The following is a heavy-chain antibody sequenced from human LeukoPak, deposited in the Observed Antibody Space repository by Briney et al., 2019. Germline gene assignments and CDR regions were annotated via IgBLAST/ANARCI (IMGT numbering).Heavy chain of an antibody. Sequence: SETLSLTCTVSGYSISSGNYWGWIRQPPGKALEWIGSIYRSGTTYYNPSLKSRVTITLDTSKNQFSLKLSSVTAADTAVYYCARVAGSSGWYPAEDYFDYWGQGTLVTVSS. D-gene: IGHD6-19*01. CDR2: IYRSGTT. V-gene: IGHV4-38-2*02. J-gene: IGHJ4*02. CDR3: ARVAGSSGWYPAEDYFDY. CDR1: GYSISSGNY.